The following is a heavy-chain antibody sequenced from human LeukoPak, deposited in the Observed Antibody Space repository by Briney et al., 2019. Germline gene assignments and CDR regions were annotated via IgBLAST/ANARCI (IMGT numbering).Heavy chain of an antibody. CDR3: ARGWPSFDY. D-gene: IGHD6-13*01. CDR2: IYHSGST. J-gene: IGHJ4*02. Sequence: SETLSLTCAVSGGSISSSNWWSWVRQPPRKGLEWIGEIYHSGSTNYNPSLKSRVTISVDTSKNQFSLKLSSVTAADTAIYYCARGWPSFDYSGQGTLVTVSS. CDR1: GGSISSSNW. V-gene: IGHV4-4*02.